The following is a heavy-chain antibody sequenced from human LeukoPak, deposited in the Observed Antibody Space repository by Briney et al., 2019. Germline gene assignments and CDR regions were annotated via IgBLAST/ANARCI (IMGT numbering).Heavy chain of an antibody. D-gene: IGHD1-26*01. J-gene: IGHJ4*02. CDR3: AKDPYSGSPRGFDY. CDR1: GFTFSSYA. CDR2: ISPSGGST. V-gene: IGHV3-23*01. Sequence: PGGSLRLSCAASGFTFSSYAMSWVRQAPGEGLEWVSTISPSGGSTFYADTVKGRFTIFRDNSKNTMYLQMNNLRVDDTAVYYCAKDPYSGSPRGFDYWGRGTLVAASS.